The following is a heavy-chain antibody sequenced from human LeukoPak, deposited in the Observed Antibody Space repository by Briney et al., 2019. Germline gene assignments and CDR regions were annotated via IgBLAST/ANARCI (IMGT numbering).Heavy chain of an antibody. CDR2: IYHSGST. V-gene: IGHV4-4*02. CDR1: GGSISSSNW. CDR3: ARGPPSWGPYNWFDP. J-gene: IGHJ5*02. D-gene: IGHD1-26*01. Sequence: SGTLSLTCAVSGGSISSSNWWSWVRQPPGKGLEWIGEIYHSGSTNYNPSLKSRVTISVDTSKNQFSLKLSSVTAADTAVYYCARGPPSWGPYNWFDPWGQGTLVTVSS.